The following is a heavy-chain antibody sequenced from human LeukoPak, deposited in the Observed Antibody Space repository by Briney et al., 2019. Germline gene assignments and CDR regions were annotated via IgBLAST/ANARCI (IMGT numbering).Heavy chain of an antibody. V-gene: IGHV3-30-3*01. J-gene: IGHJ4*02. D-gene: IGHD3-10*01. Sequence: GGSLRLSCAASGFTFSSYAMHWVRQAPGKGLEWVAVISYDGSNKYYADSVKGRFTISRGNSKNTLYLQMNSLRAEDTAVYYCARGEYYYGSGSYQGDYWGQGTLVTVSS. CDR2: ISYDGSNK. CDR1: GFTFSSYA. CDR3: ARGEYYYGSGSYQGDY.